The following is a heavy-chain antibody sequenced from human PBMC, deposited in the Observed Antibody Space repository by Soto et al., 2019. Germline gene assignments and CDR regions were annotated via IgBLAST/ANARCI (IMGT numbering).Heavy chain of an antibody. CDR1: GGSINSYW. J-gene: IGHJ5*02. V-gene: IGHV4-4*07. D-gene: IGHD2-15*01. CDR2: VYSTGTT. Sequence: KTSETLSLTCSVSGGSINSYWWSWIRQPAGKGLEWIGRVYSTGTTDYNPSLNSRATMSVETSKNQFSLKLTSVTAADTAVYYCAREEACSGGSCYGWFDPWGQGTLVTVSS. CDR3: AREEACSGGSCYGWFDP.